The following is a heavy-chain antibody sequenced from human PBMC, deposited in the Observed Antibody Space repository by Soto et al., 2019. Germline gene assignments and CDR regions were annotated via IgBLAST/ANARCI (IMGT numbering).Heavy chain of an antibody. CDR3: ARGIAQIVVVITPGGAFDI. Sequence: KPSETLSLTCTVSGGSISSGGYYWSWIRQHPGKGLEWIGYIYYSGSTYYNPSLKSRVTMSVDTSKNQFSLKLSSVTAADTAVYYCARGIAQIVVVITPGGAFDIWGQGTMVTVSS. D-gene: IGHD3-22*01. CDR1: GGSISSGGYY. CDR2: IYYSGST. V-gene: IGHV4-31*03. J-gene: IGHJ3*02.